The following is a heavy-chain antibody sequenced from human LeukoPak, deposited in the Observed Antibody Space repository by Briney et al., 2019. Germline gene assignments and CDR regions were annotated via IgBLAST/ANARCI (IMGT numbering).Heavy chain of an antibody. CDR1: GFTFSHAW. V-gene: IGHV3-15*01. CDR2: IKSKADGGTT. Sequence: GGSLRLSCAASGFTFSHAWMSWVRQAPGKGLEWVGRIKSKADGGTTDYAAPVKGRFTISRDDSKNTLFLQMNSLKAEDTGVYYCTVVNYGSGSYPLGYWGQGTLVTVSS. J-gene: IGHJ4*02. CDR3: TVVNYGSGSYPLGY. D-gene: IGHD3-10*01.